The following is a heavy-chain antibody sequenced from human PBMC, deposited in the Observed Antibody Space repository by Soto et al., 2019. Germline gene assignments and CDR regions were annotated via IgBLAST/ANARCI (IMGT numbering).Heavy chain of an antibody. V-gene: IGHV4-39*01. CDR2: IYYSGST. J-gene: IGHJ4*02. CDR1: GGSISSSSYY. Sequence: SETLSLTCTVSGGSISSSSYYWGWIRQPPGKGLEWIGSIYYSGSTYYNPSLKSRVTISVDTSKNQFSLKLSSVTATDTAVYYCARHVNLPLDGTGFDSWGRGTLVTVSS. D-gene: IGHD6-19*01. CDR3: ARHVNLPLDGTGFDS.